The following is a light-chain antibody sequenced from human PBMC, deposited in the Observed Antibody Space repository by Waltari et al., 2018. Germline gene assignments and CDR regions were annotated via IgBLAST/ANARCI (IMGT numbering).Light chain of an antibody. J-gene: IGLJ3*02. V-gene: IGLV3-21*02. Sequence: SYVLTQPPPVSVAPGPPATLTSGGDNIHTKHVHSYQQKPGPAPLLVVYDDYVRPSGIPDRFSCTTSRNTATLTISRVEAGGEADYYCQVWDDSSNHWVFGGGTKLTVL. CDR2: DDY. CDR1: NIHTKH. CDR3: QVWDDSSNHWV.